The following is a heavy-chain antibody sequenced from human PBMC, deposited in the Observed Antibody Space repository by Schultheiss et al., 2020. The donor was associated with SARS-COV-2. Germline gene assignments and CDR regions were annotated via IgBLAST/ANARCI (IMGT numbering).Heavy chain of an antibody. Sequence: GGSLRLSCAASGFSFSNNDMHWVRQAPGKGLEWVAFVRYDGSIKHYAESVKGRFTISRDNSKDTLYLLMNSLRAEDTAVYYCANEADRSEFEYWGQGTLVTVSS. CDR2: VRYDGSIK. V-gene: IGHV3-30*02. J-gene: IGHJ4*02. D-gene: IGHD1-14*01. CDR1: GFSFSNND. CDR3: ANEADRSEFEY.